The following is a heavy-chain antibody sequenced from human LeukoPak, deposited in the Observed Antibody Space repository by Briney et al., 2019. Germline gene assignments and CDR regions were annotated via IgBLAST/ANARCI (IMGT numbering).Heavy chain of an antibody. Sequence: ASVKVSCTASGYTFTSYDINWVRQATGQGLEWMGWMNPNSGDTGYAQKFQGGVTMTRNTSISTAYMELSSLRSEDTAVYYCARARNAITIFGVVTVRGGMDVWGQGTTVTVSS. CDR1: GYTFTSYD. V-gene: IGHV1-8*01. CDR3: ARARNAITIFGVVTVRGGMDV. J-gene: IGHJ6*02. CDR2: MNPNSGDT. D-gene: IGHD3-3*01.